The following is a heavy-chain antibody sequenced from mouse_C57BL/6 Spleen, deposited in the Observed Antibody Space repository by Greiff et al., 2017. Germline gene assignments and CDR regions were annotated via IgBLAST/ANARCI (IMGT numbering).Heavy chain of an antibody. Sequence: EVKLVESGGGLVKPGGSLELSCAASGFTFSSYAMSWVRQTPEKRLEWVATISDGGSYTYYPDNVKGRFTISRDNAKNNLYLQMSHLKSEDTAMYYCARDHYDYGLYAMDYWGQGTSVTVSS. D-gene: IGHD2-4*01. V-gene: IGHV5-4*01. CDR3: ARDHYDYGLYAMDY. CDR1: GFTFSSYA. J-gene: IGHJ4*01. CDR2: ISDGGSYT.